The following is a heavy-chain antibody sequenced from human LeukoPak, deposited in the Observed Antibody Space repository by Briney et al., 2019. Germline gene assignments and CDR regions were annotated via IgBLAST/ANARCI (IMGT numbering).Heavy chain of an antibody. D-gene: IGHD3-22*01. J-gene: IGHJ3*02. CDR2: ISAYNGNT. V-gene: IGHV1-18*01. Sequence: GASVKVSCKASGYTFTSYGISWVRQAPGQGLEWMGWISAYNGNTNYAQKLQGRDTMTTDTSTSTAYMELRSLSSDDTAVYYCARDLAPYYYDSSGYLDDAFDIWGQGTMVTVSS. CDR1: GYTFTSYG. CDR3: ARDLAPYYYDSSGYLDDAFDI.